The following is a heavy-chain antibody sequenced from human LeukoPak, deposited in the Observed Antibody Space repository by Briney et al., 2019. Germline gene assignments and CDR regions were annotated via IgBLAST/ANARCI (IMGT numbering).Heavy chain of an antibody. CDR3: ARAWLRLNPYFDY. CDR2: MNPNSGGT. Sequence: ASVKVSCKASGYTFTSYDINWVRQATGQGLEWMRWMNPNSGGTNYAQKFQGRVTMTRDTSISTSYMELSRLRSDDTAVYYCARAWLRLNPYFDYWGQGTLVTVSS. J-gene: IGHJ4*02. CDR1: GYTFTSYD. D-gene: IGHD5-12*01. V-gene: IGHV1-2*02.